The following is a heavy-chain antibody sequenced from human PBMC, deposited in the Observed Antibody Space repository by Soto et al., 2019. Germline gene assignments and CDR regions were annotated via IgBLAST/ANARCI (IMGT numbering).Heavy chain of an antibody. CDR1: GFTFSSYW. Sequence: PGGSLRLSCAASGFTFSSYWVHWVRQAPGKGLVWVSRINSDGSSTSYADSVKGRFTISRDNAKNTLYLQMNSLRAEDTAVYYCAKPPNYYDSSGYYDYWGQGTLVTVSS. J-gene: IGHJ4*02. D-gene: IGHD3-22*01. CDR2: INSDGSST. V-gene: IGHV3-74*01. CDR3: AKPPNYYDSSGYYDY.